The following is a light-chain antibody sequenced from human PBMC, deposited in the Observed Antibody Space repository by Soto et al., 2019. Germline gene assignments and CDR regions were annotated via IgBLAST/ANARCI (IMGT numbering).Light chain of an antibody. J-gene: IGKJ5*01. CDR1: QSLVRSDGNAY. V-gene: IGKV2-24*01. CDR3: MQVAQLRT. CDR2: KVS. Sequence: DIVMTQTPLSLPVTLGQQVCITCKSSQSLVRSDGNAYLNWLHQRPGQPPRLLIYKVSNRFTGVPDRFSGSGAGTDFTLHITRVEAEDVGIYFFMQVAQLRTFGQGTRLEIK.